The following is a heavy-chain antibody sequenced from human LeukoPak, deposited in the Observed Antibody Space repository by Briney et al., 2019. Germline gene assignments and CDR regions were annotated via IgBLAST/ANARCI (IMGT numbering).Heavy chain of an antibody. D-gene: IGHD4-11*01. J-gene: IGHJ4*02. CDR3: ARGYSNRPLDY. CDR2: ISSSTTSI. Sequence: PGGSLRVSCEASGVSFSGYGMNWVRQAPGKGLEWVAFISSSTTSIYYADSVKGRFTISRDNAKNSLYLQMNSLRAEDTAVYYCARGYSNRPLDYWGQGSMVTVSS. CDR1: GVSFSGYG. V-gene: IGHV3-48*01.